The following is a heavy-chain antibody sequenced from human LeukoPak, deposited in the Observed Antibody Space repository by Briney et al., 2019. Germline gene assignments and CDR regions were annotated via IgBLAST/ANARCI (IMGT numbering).Heavy chain of an antibody. V-gene: IGHV3-9*01. D-gene: IGHD2/OR15-2a*01. Sequence: GGSLRLSCVASGSIFDDYTMHWVRQAPGKGLEWVSGISGNSGSTGYADAVKGRFTMSRDNAKNSLYLQMKSLRPEDTALYYCARVGLSSPGPGFDYWGQGTLVTVSS. CDR2: ISGNSGST. CDR1: GSIFDDYT. J-gene: IGHJ4*02. CDR3: ARVGLSSPGPGFDY.